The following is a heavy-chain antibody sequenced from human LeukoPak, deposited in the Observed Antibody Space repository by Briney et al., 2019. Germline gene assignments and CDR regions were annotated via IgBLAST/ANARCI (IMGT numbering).Heavy chain of an antibody. D-gene: IGHD6-19*01. J-gene: IGHJ4*02. CDR3: TRVTRNSGWFFDY. CDR2: TAHRGNT. Sequence: SETLSLTCEVSGYSISGGYFWGWIRQPPGMGLEWIGSTAHRGNTYYNPSLKGRVSISTDGSKNQFSLSLTSVTAADTATYYCTRVTRNSGWFFDYWGPGTLATVHS. V-gene: IGHV4-38-2*01. CDR1: GYSISGGYF.